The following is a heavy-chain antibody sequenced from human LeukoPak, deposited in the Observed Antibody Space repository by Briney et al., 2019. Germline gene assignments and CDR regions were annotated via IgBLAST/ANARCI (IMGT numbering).Heavy chain of an antibody. Sequence: SSETLSFTCTVSGGSVSSDNSYWNWIRQPAGEGLEWIGRIYADGSSTYNPSLKSRVTVSVDSSKNQFSLRLSSMTAADTAVYYCARGYYYHRWGQGTLVTVSS. CDR1: GGSVSSDNSY. D-gene: IGHD3-22*01. CDR3: ARGYYYHR. J-gene: IGHJ4*02. V-gene: IGHV4-61*02. CDR2: IYADGSS.